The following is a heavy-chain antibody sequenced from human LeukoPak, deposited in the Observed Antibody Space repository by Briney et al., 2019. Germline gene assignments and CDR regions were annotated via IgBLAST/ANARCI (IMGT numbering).Heavy chain of an antibody. J-gene: IGHJ3*02. CDR1: GFSLSTSGVG. V-gene: IGHV2-5*01. D-gene: IGHD2/OR15-2a*01. CDR2: IYWNDDK. Sequence: SGPTLVKPTQTLTLTCTFSGFSLSTSGVGVGWIRQPPGKALEWLALIYWNDDKRYSPSLKSRLTITKDTSKNQVVLTMTNMDPVDTATYYCAHIPIVIVVIPRAFDIWGQGTMVTVSS. CDR3: AHIPIVIVVIPRAFDI.